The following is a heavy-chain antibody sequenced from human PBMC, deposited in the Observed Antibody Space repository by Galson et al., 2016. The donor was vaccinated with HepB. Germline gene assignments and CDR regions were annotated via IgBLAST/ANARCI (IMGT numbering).Heavy chain of an antibody. D-gene: IGHD5-18*01. V-gene: IGHV3-48*01. Sequence: SLRLSCAVSGFTFSDYGMNWVRQAPGKGLEWVSYISSGSSTIYYADSVKGRFTISRDNAKNSLYLQMSSLRAEDTARYYCARDLGLRGLDPWGQGTLVTVSS. CDR3: ARDLGLRGLDP. CDR1: GFTFSDYG. J-gene: IGHJ5*02. CDR2: ISSGSSTI.